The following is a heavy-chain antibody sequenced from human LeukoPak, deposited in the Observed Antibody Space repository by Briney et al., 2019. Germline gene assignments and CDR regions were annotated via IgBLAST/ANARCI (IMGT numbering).Heavy chain of an antibody. CDR3: ARDSGSVAFDY. D-gene: IGHD1-26*01. CDR1: GYTFTSYD. J-gene: IGHJ4*02. CDR2: MNPNSGNT. V-gene: IGHV1-8*03. Sequence: ASVKVSCKASGYTFTSYDINWVRQATGQGLEWMGWMNPNSGNTGYAQKFQGRVTITRNTSIRTAYMELSSLRSEDTAVYYCARDSGSVAFDYWGQGTLVTVSS.